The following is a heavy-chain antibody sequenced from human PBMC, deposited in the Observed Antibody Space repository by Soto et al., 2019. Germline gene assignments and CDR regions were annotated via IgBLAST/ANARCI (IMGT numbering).Heavy chain of an antibody. CDR2: IYAGGST. D-gene: IGHD3-10*01. Sequence: EVQLVESGGGLVQPGGSLRLSSAASGFAVSSDYMSWVRQAPGQGLEWVSVIYAGGSTYYADSVKGRFIISRDNSKNTLYLQMDNLRPEDTAIYYCARDQSGDTTVIRGASWGQGTLVTVSS. J-gene: IGHJ5*02. CDR3: ARDQSGDTTVIRGAS. V-gene: IGHV3-66*01. CDR1: GFAVSSDY.